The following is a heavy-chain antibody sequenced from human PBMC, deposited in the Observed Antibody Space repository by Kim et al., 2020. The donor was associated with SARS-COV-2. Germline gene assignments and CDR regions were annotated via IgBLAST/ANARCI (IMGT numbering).Heavy chain of an antibody. J-gene: IGHJ4*02. CDR3: ASLDYYDSSVFDY. V-gene: IGHV4-59*01. Sequence: YNPSLKSRVTISVDTSKNQFSLKLSSVTAADTAVYYCASLDYYDSSVFDYWGQGTLVTVSS. D-gene: IGHD3-22*01.